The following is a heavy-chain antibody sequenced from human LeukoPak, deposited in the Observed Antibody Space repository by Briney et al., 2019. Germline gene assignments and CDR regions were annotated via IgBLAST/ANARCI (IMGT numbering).Heavy chain of an antibody. D-gene: IGHD6-13*01. J-gene: IGHJ6*02. Sequence: ASVKVSCKASGYTFTSYYMHWVRQAPGQGLEWMGIINPSGGSTSYAQKFQGRVTMTRDTSTSTVYMELSSLRSEDTAVYYCARERKPTGAAGMKYYYYGMDVWGQGTTVTVSS. CDR2: INPSGGST. CDR3: ARERKPTGAAGMKYYYYGMDV. CDR1: GYTFTSYY. V-gene: IGHV1-46*01.